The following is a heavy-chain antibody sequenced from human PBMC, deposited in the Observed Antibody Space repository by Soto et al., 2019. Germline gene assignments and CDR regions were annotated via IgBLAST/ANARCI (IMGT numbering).Heavy chain of an antibody. CDR1: GFTFSSYA. D-gene: IGHD5-12*01. CDR2: VSGCGGST. J-gene: IGHJ3*02. CDR3: ANPHGYDDAFDI. V-gene: IGHV3-23*01. Sequence: GGSLRLSCAASGFTFSSYAMSWVRQAPGKGLGWVSAVSGCGGSTYYTASVKGRFNIARDNSKNTLYLQMNSLRAEDTAVYYCANPHGYDDAFDIWGQGTMVTVSS.